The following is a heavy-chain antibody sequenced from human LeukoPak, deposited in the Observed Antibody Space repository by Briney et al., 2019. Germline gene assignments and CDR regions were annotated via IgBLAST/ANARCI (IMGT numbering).Heavy chain of an antibody. CDR2: ISGDAYTT. CDR1: GFTFDDYV. J-gene: IGHJ4*02. Sequence: GGSLRLSCAASGFTFDDYVMHWVREAPGKGLEWVSLISGDAYTTYYADSVKGRFTISRDNSKNSLYLQMNSLRTEDTALYYCAKAAAVIRGVIDYWGQGTLVTVSS. D-gene: IGHD3-10*01. CDR3: AKAAAVIRGVIDY. V-gene: IGHV3-43*02.